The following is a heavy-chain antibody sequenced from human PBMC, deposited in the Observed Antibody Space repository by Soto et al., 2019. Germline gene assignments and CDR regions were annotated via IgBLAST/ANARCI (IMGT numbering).Heavy chain of an antibody. CDR2: IYYSRST. CDR1: VGSISSGGYY. V-gene: IGHV4-31*03. CDR3: AGQSYYDSSGYYYLGY. J-gene: IGHJ4*02. Sequence: SETLSLTCTVSVGSISSGGYYWSWVRQHPGKGLEWIWYIYYSRSTYYNPSLKSRVTISVETSKNQFSLKLSSVPAAEKAVYYCAGQSYYDSSGYYYLGYWGQGPLVPV. D-gene: IGHD3-22*01.